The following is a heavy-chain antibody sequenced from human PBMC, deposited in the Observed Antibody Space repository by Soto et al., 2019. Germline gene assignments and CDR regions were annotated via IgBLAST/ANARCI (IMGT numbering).Heavy chain of an antibody. CDR1: GGSISSSSYY. J-gene: IGHJ4*02. Sequence: SETLSLTCTVSGGSISSSSYYWGWIRQPPGKGLEWIGSIYYSGSTYYNPSLKSRVTISVDTSKNQFSLKLSSVTAADTAVYYCARRNDYGDYGWSYWGQGTLVTVSS. CDR2: IYYSGST. V-gene: IGHV4-39*01. CDR3: ARRNDYGDYGWSY. D-gene: IGHD4-17*01.